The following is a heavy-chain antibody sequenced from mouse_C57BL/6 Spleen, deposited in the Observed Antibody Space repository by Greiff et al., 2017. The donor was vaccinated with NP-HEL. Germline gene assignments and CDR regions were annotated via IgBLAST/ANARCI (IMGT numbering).Heavy chain of an antibody. J-gene: IGHJ2*01. D-gene: IGHD1-1*01. V-gene: IGHV1-59*01. CDR3: ARTTTVVAIYYFDY. CDR2: IDPSDSST. CDR1: GYTFTSYW. Sequence: QVQLQQPGAELVRPGTSVKLSCKASGYTFTSYWMHWVKQRPGQGLEWIGVIDPSDSSTNYNQKFKGKATLTVDTSSSTAYMQLSSLTSEDSAVYYCARTTTVVAIYYFDYWGQGTTLTVSS.